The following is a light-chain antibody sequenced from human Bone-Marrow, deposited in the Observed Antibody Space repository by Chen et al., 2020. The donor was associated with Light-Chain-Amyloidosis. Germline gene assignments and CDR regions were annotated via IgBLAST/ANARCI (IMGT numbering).Light chain of an antibody. J-gene: IGLJ3*02. CDR3: QVWDRSSDRPV. CDR1: NIGSTS. Sequence: SYVLTQPSSVSVAPGQTATIACGGNNIGSTSVHWYQQTPGQAPLLVVYEDSDRPSGIPERLSGANSENTATLTISRVEAGDEADYYCQVWDRSSDRPVFGGGTKLTVL. CDR2: EDS. V-gene: IGLV3-21*02.